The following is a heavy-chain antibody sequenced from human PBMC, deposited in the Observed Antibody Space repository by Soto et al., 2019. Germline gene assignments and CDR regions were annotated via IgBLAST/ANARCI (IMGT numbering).Heavy chain of an antibody. J-gene: IGHJ4*02. V-gene: IGHV1-69*01. CDR1: GGSFASYA. D-gene: IGHD3-10*01. CDR3: AREYSYGSGTYFDY. Sequence: QVQLVQSGAEVKKPGSSVKVSCKAAGGSFASYAITWLRQAPGQGLEWMGGIIPLFNTTTYAQKFQDRVTITADEATNTAYMQLSSLRYEDTAVYYCAREYSYGSGTYFDYWGQGTLVIVSS. CDR2: IIPLFNTT.